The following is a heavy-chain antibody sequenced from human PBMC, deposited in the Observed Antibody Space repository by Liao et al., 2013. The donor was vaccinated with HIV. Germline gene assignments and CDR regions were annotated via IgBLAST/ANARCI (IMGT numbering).Heavy chain of an antibody. J-gene: IGHJ3*02. D-gene: IGHD3-3*01. Sequence: QVQLQESGPGLVKPSQTLSLTCSVSGGSVSSGSYFWNWIRQPAGKGLEWIGRIYASGSTNYNPSLKSRVTISVDTSKNQFSLRLSSVTAADTAVYYCARYYDEEGAFDIWGLGTMVTVSS. V-gene: IGHV4-61*02. CDR1: GGSVSSGSYF. CDR2: IYASGST. CDR3: ARYYDEEGAFDI.